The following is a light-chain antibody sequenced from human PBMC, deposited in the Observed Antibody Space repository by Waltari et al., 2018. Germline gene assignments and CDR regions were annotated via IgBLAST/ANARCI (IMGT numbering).Light chain of an antibody. CDR3: QKYNSAPRT. Sequence: DIQMTQSPASLYAAIEDRVTITCRASQGLSNYLAWYQQKPGKVPKLLIYSSSTLQSWVPSRFSGSGSGTDFTLTISRLQPEDVATYYCQKYNSAPRTFGQGTTVEIK. CDR1: QGLSNY. CDR2: SSS. V-gene: IGKV1-27*01. J-gene: IGKJ1*01.